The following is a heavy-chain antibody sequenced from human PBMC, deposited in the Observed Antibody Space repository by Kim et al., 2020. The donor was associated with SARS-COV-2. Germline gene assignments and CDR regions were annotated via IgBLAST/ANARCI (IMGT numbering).Heavy chain of an antibody. CDR3: VRGAVADKISWFDP. D-gene: IGHD6-19*01. CDR1: GASMNNYY. Sequence: SETLSLTCTVSGASMNNYYWSWIRQPPGKGLEWIGYIYYSGSTDCNSSLKSRVTISVDTSKNQFSLKLNSVTAADTAVYYCVRGAVADKISWFDPWGQGTLVTVSS. CDR2: IYYSGST. V-gene: IGHV4-59*01. J-gene: IGHJ5*02.